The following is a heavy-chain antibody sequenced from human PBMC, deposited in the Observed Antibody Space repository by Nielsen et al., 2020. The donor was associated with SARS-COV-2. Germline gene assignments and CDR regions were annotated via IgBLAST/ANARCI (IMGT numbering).Heavy chain of an antibody. Sequence: GGSLRLSCAASGFTFSSYSMNWVHQAPGKGLEWVSYISSSSSTIYYADSVKGRFTISRDNAKNSLYLQMNSLRDEDTAVYYCARDIHCSSTSCYGMDVWGQGTTVTVSS. D-gene: IGHD2-2*01. J-gene: IGHJ6*02. CDR3: ARDIHCSSTSCYGMDV. V-gene: IGHV3-48*02. CDR1: GFTFSSYS. CDR2: ISSSSSTI.